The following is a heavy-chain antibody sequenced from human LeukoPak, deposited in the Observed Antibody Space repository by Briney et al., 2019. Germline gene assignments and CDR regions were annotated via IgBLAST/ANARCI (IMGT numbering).Heavy chain of an antibody. J-gene: IGHJ3*02. CDR3: ARRYFDWFLGAGGSIDI. CDR2: IKQDGSEK. CDR1: GFTFRSYW. Sequence: GGSLRLSCAGSGFTFRSYWMHWVRQAPGKGLEWVANIKQDGSEKYYVDSMKGRFTISRDNANDSVYLQMNSLRAEDTAVYYCARRYFDWFLGAGGSIDIWGQGTMVTVSS. V-gene: IGHV3-7*01. D-gene: IGHD3-9*01.